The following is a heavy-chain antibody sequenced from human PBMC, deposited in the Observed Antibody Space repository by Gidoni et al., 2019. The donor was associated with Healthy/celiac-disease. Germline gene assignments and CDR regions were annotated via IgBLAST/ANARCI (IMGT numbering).Heavy chain of an antibody. CDR2: INHSGST. V-gene: IGHV4-34*01. CDR1: GGSFSGYY. J-gene: IGHJ6*02. D-gene: IGHD2-15*01. CDR3: ARARVVVAATPWGLDYQKSNYYYYYGMDV. Sequence: QVQLQQWGAGLLKPSETLSLTCAVYGGSFSGYYWSWIRQPPGKGLEWIGEINHSGSTNYNPSLKSRVTISVDTSKNQFSLKLSSVTAADTAVYYCARARVVVAATPWGLDYQKSNYYYYYGMDVWGQGTTVTVSS.